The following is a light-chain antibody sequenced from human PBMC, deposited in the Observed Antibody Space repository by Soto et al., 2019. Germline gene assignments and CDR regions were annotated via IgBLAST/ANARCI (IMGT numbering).Light chain of an antibody. V-gene: IGLV1-44*01. CDR1: TSNIGSNT. CDR3: GAWDNSLKGWV. J-gene: IGLJ3*02. Sequence: QSALTQPPSASGTPGQKVTISCSGTTSNIGSNTVNWYQQFPGTAPKFLIFSTTQRPSGVPARFSGSKSGTSASLAIGGLQPDDEAHYYCGAWDNSLKGWVFGGGTKLTVL. CDR2: STT.